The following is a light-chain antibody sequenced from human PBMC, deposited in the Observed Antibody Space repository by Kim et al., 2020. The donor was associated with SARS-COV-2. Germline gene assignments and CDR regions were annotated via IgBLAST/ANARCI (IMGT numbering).Light chain of an antibody. V-gene: IGKV3-11*01. J-gene: IGKJ2*01. CDR1: QSLSVF. Sequence: EIVLTQSPATLSLSLGERATLSCGASQSLSVFLAWYQQKPGQAPRLLIYDASIRATGIPVRFSGSGSGTDFTLTITSLEPEDSAIYYCQQRSDWPEYTFGQGTKLEI. CDR3: QQRSDWPEYT. CDR2: DAS.